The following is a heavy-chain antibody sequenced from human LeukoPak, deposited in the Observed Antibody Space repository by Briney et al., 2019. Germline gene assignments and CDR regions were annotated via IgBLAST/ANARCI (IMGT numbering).Heavy chain of an antibody. CDR3: TRGNILSGYCFDF. CDR2: IHYTGAT. Sequence: SETLSLTCAVYGGSISGYYWSWIRQPPGKGLEWVGEIHYTGATSYNPYLKSRATISIEPSKNQVSLRLSSVTAADTAVYYCTRGNILSGYCFDFWGQGALVTVSS. D-gene: IGHD3-9*01. V-gene: IGHV4-34*01. CDR1: GGSISGYY. J-gene: IGHJ4*02.